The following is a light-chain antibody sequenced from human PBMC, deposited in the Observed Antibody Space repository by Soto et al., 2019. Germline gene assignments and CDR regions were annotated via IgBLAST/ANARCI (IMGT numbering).Light chain of an antibody. Sequence: DIQMTQSPSTLSGSVGDRVTITCRASQSISSWLAWYQQKPGKAPKLLIYDASSLESGVPSRFSGSGSGTEFTLTISSLQPDDFATYYCQQYNGYSRTAGQGTKVDIK. CDR1: QSISSW. CDR3: QQYNGYSRT. CDR2: DAS. V-gene: IGKV1-5*01. J-gene: IGKJ1*01.